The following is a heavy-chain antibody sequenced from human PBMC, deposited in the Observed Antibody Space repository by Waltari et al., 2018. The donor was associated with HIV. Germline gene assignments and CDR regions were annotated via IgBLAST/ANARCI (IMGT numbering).Heavy chain of an antibody. D-gene: IGHD3-22*01. CDR3: ARWENYYDSSGSYYFDY. CDR2: IIPILGIA. CDR1: GGTFSSYT. V-gene: IGHV1-69*02. Sequence: QVQLVQSGAEVKKPGSSVKVSCKASGGTFSSYTISWVRQAPGQGLEWMGRIIPILGIANYAQEFQGRVTITADKSTSTAYMELSSLRSEDTAVYYCARWENYYDSSGSYYFDYWGQGTLVTVSS. J-gene: IGHJ4*02.